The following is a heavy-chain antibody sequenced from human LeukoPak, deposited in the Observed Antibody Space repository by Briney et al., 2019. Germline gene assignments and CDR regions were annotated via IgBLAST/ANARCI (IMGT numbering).Heavy chain of an antibody. CDR2: INPSGGST. V-gene: IGHV1-46*01. J-gene: IGHJ6*02. CDR1: GYTFTSYY. CDR3: ARDPPFWSGPRGRKSRYGNYYGMDV. D-gene: IGHD3-3*01. Sequence: ASVKVSCKASGYTFTSYYMHWVRQAPGQGLEWMGIINPSGGSTSYAQKFQGRVTMTRDTSTSTVYMELSSLRSEDTAVYYCARDPPFWSGPRGRKSRYGNYYGMDVWGQGTTVTVSS.